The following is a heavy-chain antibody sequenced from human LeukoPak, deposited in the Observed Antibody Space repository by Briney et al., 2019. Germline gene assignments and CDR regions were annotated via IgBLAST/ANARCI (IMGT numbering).Heavy chain of an antibody. V-gene: IGHV3-74*01. J-gene: IGHJ6*04. CDR1: GFTFSSYW. D-gene: IGHD3-9*01. CDR3: ARGNYDILTGYFRFYAPEPNYGMDV. Sequence: GGSLRLSCAASGFTFSSYWMHWVRQAPGKGLVWVSRINSDGSSTSYADSVKGRFTISRDNAKNTLYLQMNSLRAEDTAVYYCARGNYDILTGYFRFYAPEPNYGMDVWGKGTTVTVSS. CDR2: INSDGSST.